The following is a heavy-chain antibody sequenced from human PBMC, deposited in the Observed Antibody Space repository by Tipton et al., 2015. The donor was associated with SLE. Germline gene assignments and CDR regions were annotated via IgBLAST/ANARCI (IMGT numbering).Heavy chain of an antibody. Sequence: VQLVQSGAEVKKPGESLKISCKVSGYSFTTYWIAWVRQMPGKGLEWMGIIHPGDSDTRYSPSFQGQVTISADKSIRTAYLQWSSLKASDTAMYYCARLEASAPDYFDYWGQGTLVAVSS. CDR3: ARLEASAPDYFDY. V-gene: IGHV5-51*03. CDR1: GYSFTTYW. D-gene: IGHD2-21*01. CDR2: IHPGDSDT. J-gene: IGHJ4*02.